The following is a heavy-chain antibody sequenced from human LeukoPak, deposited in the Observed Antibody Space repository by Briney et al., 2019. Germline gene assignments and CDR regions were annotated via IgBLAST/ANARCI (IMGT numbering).Heavy chain of an antibody. V-gene: IGHV3-7*01. D-gene: IGHD3-9*01. CDR1: GFTFSSYW. CDR2: IKQDGSEK. CDR3: ARVYYDILTGYYKGPPDY. J-gene: IGHJ4*02. Sequence: GSLRLSCAASGFTFSSYWMSWVRQAPGKGLEWVANIKQDGSEKYYVDSVKGRFTISRDNAKNSLYLQMNSLRAEDTAVYYCARVYYDILTGYYKGPPDYWGQGTLVTVSS.